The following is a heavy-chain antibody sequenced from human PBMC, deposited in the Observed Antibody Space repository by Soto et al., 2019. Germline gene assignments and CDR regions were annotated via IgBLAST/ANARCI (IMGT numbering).Heavy chain of an antibody. CDR1: GFSFSTYW. J-gene: IGHJ6*02. CDR3: AQDSAPQIV. V-gene: IGHV3-23*01. D-gene: IGHD6-13*01. Sequence: GGSLRLSCAASGFSFSTYWMDWVRQAPGEGLEWVSGINSSGKTFYADSVKGRFTISRDTSKVTLYLEMNSLRAEDTAVYYCAQDSAPQIVWGQGTTVTVSS. CDR2: INSSGKT.